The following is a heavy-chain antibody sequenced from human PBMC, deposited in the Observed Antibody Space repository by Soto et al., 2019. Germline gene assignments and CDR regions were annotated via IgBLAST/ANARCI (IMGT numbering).Heavy chain of an antibody. J-gene: IGHJ4*02. CDR2: IYYSGST. V-gene: IGHV4-39*01. CDR3: SRHPASYVILTGHIDY. CDR1: GGSIRSSSYY. D-gene: IGHD3-9*01. Sequence: QLQLQESGQGLVKPSETLSLTCTVSGGSIRSSSYYWGWIRQPPGKGLEWIGSIYYSGSTYYNPSPKSRVTFSXXSXHXXFSLNLTSVTSAYSAVYYCSRHPASYVILTGHIDYWGQLTLVTVSS.